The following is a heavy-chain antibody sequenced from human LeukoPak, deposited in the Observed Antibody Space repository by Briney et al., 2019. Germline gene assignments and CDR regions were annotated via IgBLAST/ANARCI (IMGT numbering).Heavy chain of an antibody. CDR1: GYTFTGYY. J-gene: IGHJ4*02. V-gene: IGHV1-2*02. Sequence: ASVKVSCKASGYTFTGYYMHWVRQAPGQGLEWMGWINPNSGGTNYAQKFQGRVTMTRDTSISTAYMALSRLRSDDTAVYYCARGEEASLEEITIFGVVIPYDYWGQGTLVTVSS. CDR2: INPNSGGT. D-gene: IGHD3-3*01. CDR3: ARGEEASLEEITIFGVVIPYDY.